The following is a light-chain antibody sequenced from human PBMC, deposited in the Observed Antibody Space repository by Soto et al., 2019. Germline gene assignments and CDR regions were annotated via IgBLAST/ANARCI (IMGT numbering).Light chain of an antibody. CDR3: QQYNNSPRT. Sequence: EIELTQSPATLSVSPGERATRSCRASQSVSSNLAWYQQKPGQCPRLLIYGASTRATGIPARFSGSGSGTECTLTISSRQSEDFALCYCQQYNNSPRTFGPVPKVDI. J-gene: IGKJ3*01. V-gene: IGKV3-15*01. CDR1: QSVSSN. CDR2: GAS.